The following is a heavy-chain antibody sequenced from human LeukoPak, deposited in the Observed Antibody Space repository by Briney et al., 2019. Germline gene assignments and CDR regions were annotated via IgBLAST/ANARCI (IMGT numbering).Heavy chain of an antibody. V-gene: IGHV1-2*02. CDR1: GYTFTGYY. CDR2: INRTSGGT. J-gene: IGHJ5*02. D-gene: IGHD2-15*01. CDR3: ARGPIVVVAATAWFDP. Sequence: ASVKVSCKASGYTFTGYYMHWVRQAPGQGLEWMGWINRTSGGTNYAQKFQGRVTMTRDTSISTAYMELSRLRSDDTAVYYCARGPIVVVAATAWFDPWGQGTLVTVS.